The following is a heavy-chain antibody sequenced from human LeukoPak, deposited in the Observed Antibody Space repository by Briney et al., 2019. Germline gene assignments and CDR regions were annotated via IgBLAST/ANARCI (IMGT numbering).Heavy chain of an antibody. CDR3: VRVKAFMTTRSRRGWFDP. Sequence: SETLSLTCTVSGGSISSGGYYWSWIRQHPGKGLEWIGYIYYSGSTYYNPSLRSRVTISVDTSKSQFSLRMTSVTAADTAVYYCVRVKAFMTTRSRRGWFDPWGQGTRVTVSS. D-gene: IGHD3-16*01. CDR2: IYYSGST. J-gene: IGHJ5*02. CDR1: GGSISSGGYY. V-gene: IGHV4-31*03.